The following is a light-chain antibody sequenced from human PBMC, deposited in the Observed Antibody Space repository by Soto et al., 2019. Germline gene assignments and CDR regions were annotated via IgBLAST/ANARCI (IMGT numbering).Light chain of an antibody. CDR3: QQYDNWLMYA. CDR2: GAS. V-gene: IGKV3-15*01. J-gene: IGKJ2*01. Sequence: EIVMTQSPATLSVSPGERATLSCRASQSVSGKLAWYQQKPGQAPRLIIYGASTRAPGIPARFSGRGSGTQFTLTISSLQSADFAVYYCQQYDNWLMYAFGQGTKLEIK. CDR1: QSVSGK.